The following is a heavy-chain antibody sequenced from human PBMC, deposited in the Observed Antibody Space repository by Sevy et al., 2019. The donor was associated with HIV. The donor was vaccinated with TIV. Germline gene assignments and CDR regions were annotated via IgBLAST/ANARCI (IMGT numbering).Heavy chain of an antibody. CDR2: IYYSGST. CDR3: ARQDYSNYGYDYYYGMDV. V-gene: IGHV4-39*01. J-gene: IGHJ6*02. D-gene: IGHD4-4*01. CDR1: GGSISSSSYY. Sequence: SETLSLTCTVSGGSISSSSYYWGWIRQPPGKGLEWIWSIYYSGSTYYNPSLKSRVTISVDTSKNQFSLKLSSVTAADTAVYYCARQDYSNYGYDYYYGMDVWGQGTTVTVSS.